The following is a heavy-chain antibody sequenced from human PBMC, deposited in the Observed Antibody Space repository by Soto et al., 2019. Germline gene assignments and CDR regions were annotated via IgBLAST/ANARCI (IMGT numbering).Heavy chain of an antibody. V-gene: IGHV3-53*01. D-gene: IGHD3-3*01. Sequence: EVQLVESGGGLIQPGGSLRLSCAASGFTVSSNYMSWVRQAPGKGLEWVSVIYSGGSTYYADSVKGRFTISRDNSKNTLYLQMNSLRAEATAVYYGARFPPFFGVETTYNGMEVGGQGTRSPSP. CDR1: GFTVSSNY. J-gene: IGHJ6*02. CDR3: ARFPPFFGVETTYNGMEV. CDR2: IYSGGST.